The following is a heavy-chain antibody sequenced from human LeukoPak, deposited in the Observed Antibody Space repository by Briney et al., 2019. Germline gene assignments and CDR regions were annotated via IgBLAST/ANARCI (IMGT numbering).Heavy chain of an antibody. CDR2: ISGSGGTT. CDR1: GFTFTTYT. Sequence: GGSLRLSCAASGFTFTTYTMSWVRQAPGKGLAWVSAISGSGGTTYYADSVKGRFTISRDNSKNTLYLQMNSLRAEDTAVYYCARDGSTSCYHCYYYYYMDVWGKGTTVTVSS. CDR3: ARDGSTSCYHCYYYYYMDV. D-gene: IGHD2-2*01. V-gene: IGHV3-23*01. J-gene: IGHJ6*03.